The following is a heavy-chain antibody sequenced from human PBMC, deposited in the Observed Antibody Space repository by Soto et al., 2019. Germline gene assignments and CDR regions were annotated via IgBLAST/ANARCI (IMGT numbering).Heavy chain of an antibody. CDR1: GYSISSGYY. D-gene: IGHD6-13*01. V-gene: IGHV4-38-2*02. CDR3: EREIAAAGRRLFAY. Sequence: SETLSLTCAVSGYSISSGYYWGWIRQPPWKGLEWVGSIYHSGGTYYNASLKSRVTISVDTSKNQFSLKLSSVTAADTAVYYCEREIAAAGRRLFAYWGQGTLVTVSS. CDR2: IYHSGGT. J-gene: IGHJ4*02.